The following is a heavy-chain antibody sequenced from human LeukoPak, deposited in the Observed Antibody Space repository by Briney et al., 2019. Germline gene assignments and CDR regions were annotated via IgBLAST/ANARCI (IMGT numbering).Heavy chain of an antibody. CDR1: GGSISSYY. Sequence: SETLSLTCTVSGGSISSYYWSWIRQPPGKGLEWIGYIYYSGSTNYNPSLKSRVTISVDTSKNQFSLKLSSVTAADTAVYYCARASGGYDFWSGYYRFYYFDYWGQGTLVTVSS. CDR3: ARASGGYDFWSGYYRFYYFDY. CDR2: IYYSGST. V-gene: IGHV4-59*01. D-gene: IGHD3-3*01. J-gene: IGHJ4*02.